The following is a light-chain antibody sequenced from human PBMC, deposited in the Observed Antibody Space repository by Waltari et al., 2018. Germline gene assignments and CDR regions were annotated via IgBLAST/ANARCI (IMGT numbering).Light chain of an antibody. CDR2: RNN. CDR3: AAWDDSLSGRGVV. Sequence: QSVLTQPPSASGTPGQRVTISCSASSPIIGSNYVYWYQQLPGTAPNLLIYRNNQRPSGVPARFSGSKSGTSASLAISGLRSEDEADYYCAAWDDSLSGRGVVFGGGTKLTVL. V-gene: IGLV1-47*01. J-gene: IGLJ2*01. CDR1: SPIIGSNY.